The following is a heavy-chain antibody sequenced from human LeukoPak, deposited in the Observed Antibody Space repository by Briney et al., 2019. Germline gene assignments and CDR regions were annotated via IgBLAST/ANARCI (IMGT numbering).Heavy chain of an antibody. CDR2: INPNSGGT. D-gene: IGHD3-22*01. CDR1: GYTFTDYY. Sequence: ASVKVSCKASGYTFTDYYMHWVRQAPGQGLEWMGWINPNSGGTNYAQKFQGRVTMTRDTSISTAHMELSRLRSDDTAVYYFAKVALSSGYYFFDYWGQGTLVTVSS. CDR3: AKVALSSGYYFFDY. J-gene: IGHJ4*02. V-gene: IGHV1-2*02.